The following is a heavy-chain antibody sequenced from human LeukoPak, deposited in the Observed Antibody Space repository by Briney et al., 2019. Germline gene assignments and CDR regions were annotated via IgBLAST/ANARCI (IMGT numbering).Heavy chain of an antibody. Sequence: QPGGSLRLSCAASGFTFSSYAMHRVRQAPGKGLEWISYISSSSSSIYYADSVKGRLTISRDNAKNSLYLQMNSLRAEDTAVYFCAREDGISYYFDYWGQGTLVTVSS. CDR2: ISSSSSSI. J-gene: IGHJ4*02. CDR1: GFTFSSYA. V-gene: IGHV3-48*01. CDR3: AREDGISYYFDY. D-gene: IGHD5-24*01.